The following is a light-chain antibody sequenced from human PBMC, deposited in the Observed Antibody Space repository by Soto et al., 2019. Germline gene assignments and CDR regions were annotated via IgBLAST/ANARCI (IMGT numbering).Light chain of an antibody. CDR3: QQYGSSFFT. J-gene: IGKJ4*01. CDR2: GAS. CDR1: QSVSSSY. Sequence: EIVLTQSPGTLSLSPGERATLSCRASQSVSSSYLAGYQQKPGQAPRLLIYGASSRDTGIPDRFSGSGSGTDFTLTISRLEPEDFAVYYCQQYGSSFFTFGGGTKVEIK. V-gene: IGKV3-20*01.